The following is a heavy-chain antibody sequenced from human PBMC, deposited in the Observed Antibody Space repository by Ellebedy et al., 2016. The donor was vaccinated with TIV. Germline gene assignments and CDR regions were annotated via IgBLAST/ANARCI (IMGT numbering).Heavy chain of an antibody. CDR2: IHSGGTR. D-gene: IGHD3-3*01. Sequence: GSLRLSXTVSGDSMNTYYWSWIRQPPGKGLEWIAYIHSGGTRDFNPSLKSRVTISVDTSKNQFSLSLTSVTAADTAVYYCARSGRGFWSGINTGAFDIWGQGTSVTVSS. J-gene: IGHJ3*02. V-gene: IGHV4-59*13. CDR3: ARSGRGFWSGINTGAFDI. CDR1: GDSMNTYY.